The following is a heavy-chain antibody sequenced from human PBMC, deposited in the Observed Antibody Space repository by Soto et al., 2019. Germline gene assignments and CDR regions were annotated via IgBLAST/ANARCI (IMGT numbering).Heavy chain of an antibody. Sequence: GESLKISCKGSGYSFTSYWIGWVRQMPGKGLEWMGIIYPGDSDTRYSPSFQGQVTISADKSISTAYLQWSSLKASDTAMYYCCGSLYDYVWGSYSWGQGTLVTVSS. CDR1: GYSFTSYW. CDR3: CGSLYDYVWGSYS. J-gene: IGHJ4*02. V-gene: IGHV5-51*01. CDR2: IYPGDSDT. D-gene: IGHD3-16*01.